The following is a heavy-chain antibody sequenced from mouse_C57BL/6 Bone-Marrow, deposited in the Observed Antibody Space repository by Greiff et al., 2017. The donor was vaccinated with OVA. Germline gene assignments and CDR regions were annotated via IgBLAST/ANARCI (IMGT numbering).Heavy chain of an antibody. D-gene: IGHD1-1*01. J-gene: IGHJ4*01. V-gene: IGHV2-2*01. CDR3: ARNNYGSSSLYYAMDY. CDR1: GFSLTSYG. Sequence: QVQLKESGPGLVQPSQSLSITCTVSGFSLTSYGVHWVRQSPGKGLEWLGVIWSGGSTDYNAAFISRLSISKDNSKSQVFFKMNSLQADDTAIYYCARNNYGSSSLYYAMDYWGQGTSVTVSS. CDR2: IWSGGST.